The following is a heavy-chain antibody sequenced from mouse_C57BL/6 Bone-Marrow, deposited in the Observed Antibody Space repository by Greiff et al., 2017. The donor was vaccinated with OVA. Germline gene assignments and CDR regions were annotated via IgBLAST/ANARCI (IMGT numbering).Heavy chain of an antibody. CDR2: ISSGGSYT. CDR3: ARQRPGGMDY. CDR1: GFTFSSYG. Sequence: EVMLVESGGDLVKPGGSLKLSCAASGFTFSSYGMSWVRQTPDKRLAWVATISSGGSYTYYTDSVKGRFTISRDNAKNTLYLQMSSLKSEDTAMYYCARQRPGGMDYWGQGTSVTVSS. J-gene: IGHJ4*01. V-gene: IGHV5-6*01.